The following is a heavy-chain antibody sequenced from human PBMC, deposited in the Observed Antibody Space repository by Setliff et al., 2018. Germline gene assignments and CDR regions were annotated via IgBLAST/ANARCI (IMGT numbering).Heavy chain of an antibody. V-gene: IGHV4-59*01. CDR2: VYYSGLT. J-gene: IGHJ4*02. CDR3: ARGGTYRYFDY. Sequence: SETLSLTCTVSGGSISTYYWSWIRQPPGKGLEFIGYVYYSGLTNYNPSLKSRVTMSVDSSKNQFSLKLNSMTAADTAVYYCARGGTYRYFDYWGQGALVTVSS. CDR1: GGSISTYY.